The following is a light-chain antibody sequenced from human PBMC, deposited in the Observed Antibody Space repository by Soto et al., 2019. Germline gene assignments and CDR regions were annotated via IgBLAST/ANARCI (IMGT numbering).Light chain of an antibody. CDR1: SSDVGGYNY. J-gene: IGLJ1*01. Sequence: SALTQPSPLSGSPGQSVTLSCPGTSSDVGGYNYVSWYQHHPGKAPKLMIFDVSNRPSGVSNRFSGSKSGNTASLTISGLQPEDEADYYCSSYTTSNTRQIVFGTGTKVTVL. V-gene: IGLV2-14*03. CDR2: DVS. CDR3: SSYTTSNTRQIV.